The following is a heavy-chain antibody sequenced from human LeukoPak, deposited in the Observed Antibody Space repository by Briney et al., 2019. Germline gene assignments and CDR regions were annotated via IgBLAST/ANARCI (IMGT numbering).Heavy chain of an antibody. Sequence: ASVKVSCKASGYTFTSYGISWVRQAPGQGLEWMGWISAYNGNTNYAQKLQGRVTMTTDTSTSTAYMELRSLRSDDTAVYYCARASYDFWSGYYTHYYYYYMDVWGKGTTVTVSS. CDR3: ARASYDFWSGYYTHYYYYYMDV. V-gene: IGHV1-18*01. D-gene: IGHD3-3*01. J-gene: IGHJ6*03. CDR1: GYTFTSYG. CDR2: ISAYNGNT.